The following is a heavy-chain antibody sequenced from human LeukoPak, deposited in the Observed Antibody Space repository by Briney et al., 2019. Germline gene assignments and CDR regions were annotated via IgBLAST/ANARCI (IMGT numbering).Heavy chain of an antibody. Sequence: SGTLSLTCSVSGASLSTSSYFWGWIRQPPGKGLEWIANIHYLGITHYNPSLKSRVTISMDTSKNHFSLKLSSVTAADTAVYFCARDVVPDYWGQGTVVIVSS. CDR3: ARDVVPDY. V-gene: IGHV4-39*02. D-gene: IGHD2-21*01. J-gene: IGHJ4*02. CDR2: IHYLGIT. CDR1: GASLSTSSYF.